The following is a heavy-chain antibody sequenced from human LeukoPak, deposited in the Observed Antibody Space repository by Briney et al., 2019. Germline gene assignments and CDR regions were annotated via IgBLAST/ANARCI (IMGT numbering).Heavy chain of an antibody. J-gene: IGHJ6*03. CDR3: ARSSSGWYSNYYYYMDV. CDR1: GGTFSNYA. CDR2: IIPIFGTA. Sequence: SVKVSCKASGGTFSNYAISWVRQAPGQGLEWMGGIIPIFGTANYAQKFRGRVTITADKSTRTAYMELSSLRSEDTAVYYCARSSSGWYSNYYYYMDVWGKGTTVTISS. V-gene: IGHV1-69*06. D-gene: IGHD6-19*01.